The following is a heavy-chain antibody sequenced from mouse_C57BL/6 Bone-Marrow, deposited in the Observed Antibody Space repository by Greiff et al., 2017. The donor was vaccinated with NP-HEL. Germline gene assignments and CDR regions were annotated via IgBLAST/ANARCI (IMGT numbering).Heavy chain of an antibody. CDR2: IDPENGDT. CDR1: GFNIKDDY. V-gene: IGHV14-4*01. J-gene: IGHJ3*01. Sequence: EVQLQQSGAELVRPGASVKLSCTASGFNIKDDYMHWVKQRPEQGLEWIGWIDPENGDTEYASKFQGKATITADTSSNTAYLQLSSLTSEDTAVYYCTLRLGRCAYWGQGTLVTVSA. D-gene: IGHD4-1*01. CDR3: TLRLGRCAY.